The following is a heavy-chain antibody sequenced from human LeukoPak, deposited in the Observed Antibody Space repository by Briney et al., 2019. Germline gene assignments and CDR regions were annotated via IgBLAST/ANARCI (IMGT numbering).Heavy chain of an antibody. CDR2: IRYDGSNK. CDR3: ARDKDGYNMEYYFDY. D-gene: IGHD5-24*01. J-gene: IGHJ4*02. CDR1: GFTFSNFG. V-gene: IGHV3-30*02. Sequence: GGSLRLSCAASGFTFSNFGFHWVRQAPGKGLEWVAIIRYDGSNKYYADSVKGRFTISRDNSQNTLDLQMNNLRAEDTAVYYCARDKDGYNMEYYFDYWGQGTLVTVSS.